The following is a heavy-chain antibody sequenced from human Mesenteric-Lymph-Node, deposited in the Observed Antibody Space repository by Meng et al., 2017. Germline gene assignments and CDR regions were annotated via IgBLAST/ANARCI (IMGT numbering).Heavy chain of an antibody. CDR2: ISSSGNII. V-gene: IGHV3-11*01. CDR3: ATSAAAGDS. CDR1: GFTFSDHH. D-gene: IGHD6-13*01. Sequence: QVQLVESGGGLVKPGGSLRLSCAASGFTFSDHHMTWIRQAPGEGLECISYISSSGNIIHYADSVKGRFTISRDNAKNSLYLQMNSLRADDTALYYCATSAAAGDSWGQGTLVTVSS. J-gene: IGHJ5*01.